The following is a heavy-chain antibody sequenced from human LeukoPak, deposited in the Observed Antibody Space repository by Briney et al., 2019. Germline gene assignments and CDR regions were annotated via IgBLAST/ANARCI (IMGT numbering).Heavy chain of an antibody. Sequence: SCKASGYTFTSYDINWVRQAPGKGLEWVANIDEDGGEKNYVDSVKGRFTISRDNAKNSWYLQMNSLRTEDTAMYYCAPEPSDDVESWGQGILVTVSS. CDR2: IDEDGGEK. CDR3: APEPSDDVES. V-gene: IGHV3-7*01. J-gene: IGHJ4*02. D-gene: IGHD5-24*01. CDR1: GYTFTSYD.